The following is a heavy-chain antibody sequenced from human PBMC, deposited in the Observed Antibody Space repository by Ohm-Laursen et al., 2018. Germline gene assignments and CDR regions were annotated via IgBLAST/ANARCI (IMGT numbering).Heavy chain of an antibody. Sequence: GSSVKVSCKASGYTFTNYYMHWVRQAPGQGLEWMGIINTGGGSTSHAQKFQGRLTMTRDTSTSTVYMELSSLRSEDTAMYYCARGQPIDFWGQGTPVTVSS. CDR1: GYTFTNYY. CDR3: ARGQPIDF. CDR2: INTGGGST. J-gene: IGHJ4*02. V-gene: IGHV1-46*01.